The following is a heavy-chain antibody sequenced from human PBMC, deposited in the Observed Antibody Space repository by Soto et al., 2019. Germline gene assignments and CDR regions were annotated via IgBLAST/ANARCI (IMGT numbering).Heavy chain of an antibody. CDR2: IYYSGST. V-gene: IGHV4-31*03. CDR1: GGSISSGGYY. CDR3: ARDRDSSGSVFFDP. D-gene: IGHD6-19*01. Sequence: TLSLTCTVSGGSISSGGYYWSWIRQHPGKGLEWIGYIYYSGSTYYNPSLKSRVTISVDTSKNQFSLKLSSVTAADTAVYYCARDRDSSGSVFFDPWGQGTLVTVSS. J-gene: IGHJ5*02.